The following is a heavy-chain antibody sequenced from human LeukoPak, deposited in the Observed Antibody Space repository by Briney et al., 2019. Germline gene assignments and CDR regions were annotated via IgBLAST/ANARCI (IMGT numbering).Heavy chain of an antibody. CDR1: GYTFTSYG. CDR3: ARGTPADYDFWSGYYYY. J-gene: IGHJ4*02. CDR2: ISAYNGDT. V-gene: IGHV1-18*01. D-gene: IGHD3-3*01. Sequence: ASVKVSCKASGYTFTSYGISWVRQAPGQGLEWMGWISAYNGDTNYAQKFQGRVTMTRDTSISTAYMELSRLRSDDTAVYYCARGTPADYDFWSGYYYYWGQGTLVTVSS.